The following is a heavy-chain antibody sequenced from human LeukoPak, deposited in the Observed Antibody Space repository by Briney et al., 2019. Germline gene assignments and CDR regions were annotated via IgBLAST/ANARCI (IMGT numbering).Heavy chain of an antibody. J-gene: IGHJ4*02. CDR3: ARDRWELFPFDY. CDR1: GGSISSSSYY. V-gene: IGHV4-39*07. D-gene: IGHD1-26*01. Sequence: PSETLSLTCTVSGGSISSSSYYWGWIRQPPGKGLEWIGSIYYSGSTYYNPSLKSRVTISVDTSKNQFSLKLSSVTAADTAVYYCARDRWELFPFDYWGQGTLVTVSS. CDR2: IYYSGST.